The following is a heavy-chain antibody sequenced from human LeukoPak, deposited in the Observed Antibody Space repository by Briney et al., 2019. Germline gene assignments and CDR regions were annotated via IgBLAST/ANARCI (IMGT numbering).Heavy chain of an antibody. V-gene: IGHV1-18*01. J-gene: IGHJ4*02. CDR3: ARVNSGKALDY. D-gene: IGHD2/OR15-2a*01. CDR2: ISAYNGNT. Sequence: ASVKVSCKASGYTFTSYDINWVRQATGQGLEWMGWISAYNGNTNYAQKLQGRVTMTADTSTSTAYMELRSLRSDDTAVYYCARVNSGKALDYWGQGTLVTASS. CDR1: GYTFTSYD.